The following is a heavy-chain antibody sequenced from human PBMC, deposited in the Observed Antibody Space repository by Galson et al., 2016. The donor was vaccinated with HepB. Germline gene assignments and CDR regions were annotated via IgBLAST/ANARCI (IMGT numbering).Heavy chain of an antibody. V-gene: IGHV6-1*01. CDR1: GDSVSSTSAA. D-gene: IGHD2/OR15-2a*01. CDR3: ARVRCSTFRCQNWFDP. J-gene: IGHJ5*02. CDR2: TYYRSKWYN. Sequence: CAISGDSVSSTSAAWTWIRQSPLRGLEWLGRTYYRSKWYNDYAVSVKSRISIHPDTSKNQFSLQLNSVTTEDTAVYYCARVRCSTFRCQNWFDPWGQGTLVTVSS.